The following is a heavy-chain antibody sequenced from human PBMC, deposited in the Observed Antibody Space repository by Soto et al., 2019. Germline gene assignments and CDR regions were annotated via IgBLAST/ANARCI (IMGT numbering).Heavy chain of an antibody. V-gene: IGHV4-30-2*01. D-gene: IGHD2-2*01. J-gene: IGHJ4*02. Sequence: PSETLSLTCAVSGGSISSGGYSWSWIRQPPGKGLEWIGYIYHSGSTYYNPSLKSRVTISVDRSKNQFSLKLSSVTAADTAVYYCARGGYCSSTSREPFDYWGQGTLVTVSS. CDR2: IYHSGST. CDR1: GGSISSGGYS. CDR3: ARGGYCSSTSREPFDY.